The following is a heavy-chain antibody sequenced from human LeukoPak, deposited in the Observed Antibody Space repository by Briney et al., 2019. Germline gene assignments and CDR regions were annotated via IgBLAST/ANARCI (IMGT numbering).Heavy chain of an antibody. Sequence: GGSLRLSCAASGFTFSTYYMSWVRQAPGKGLEWVANIKQDGSEKKYVDSVEGRFTISRDNAKNSLYLQMNSLRVEDTALYYCARDCWGIKVMDGFDNWGQGTLVTVSS. V-gene: IGHV3-7*01. CDR2: IKQDGSEK. CDR3: ARDCWGIKVMDGFDN. CDR1: GFTFSTYY. J-gene: IGHJ4*02. D-gene: IGHD2-8*01.